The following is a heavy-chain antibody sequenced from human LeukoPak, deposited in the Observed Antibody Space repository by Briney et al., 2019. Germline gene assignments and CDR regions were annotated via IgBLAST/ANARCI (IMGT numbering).Heavy chain of an antibody. V-gene: IGHV3-23*01. Sequence: GGSLRLSCAASGFTFSSYAMSWVRQAPGKGLEWVSAISGSGGSTYYADSVKGRFTISRDNSKNTLYLQMNSLRDEDTAVYYCATFLPGGHVGGNFDYWGQGTLVTVSS. CDR3: ATFLPGGHVGGNFDY. CDR1: GFTFSSYA. J-gene: IGHJ4*02. CDR2: ISGSGGST. D-gene: IGHD2/OR15-2a*01.